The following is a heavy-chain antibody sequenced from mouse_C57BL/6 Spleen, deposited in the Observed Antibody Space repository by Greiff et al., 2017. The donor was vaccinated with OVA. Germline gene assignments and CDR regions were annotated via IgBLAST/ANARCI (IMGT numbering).Heavy chain of an antibody. CDR1: GYTFTSYW. J-gene: IGHJ4*01. V-gene: IGHV1-64*01. CDR3: ARSDCYYYAMDY. Sequence: QVQLQQPGAELVKPGASVKLSCKASGYTFTSYWMHWVKQRPGQGLEWIGMIHPNSGSTNYNEKFKSKATLSVDKSSSTAYMQLSSLTSEDSAVYYCARSDCYYYAMDYWGQGTSVTVSA. CDR2: IHPNSGST. D-gene: IGHD2-3*01.